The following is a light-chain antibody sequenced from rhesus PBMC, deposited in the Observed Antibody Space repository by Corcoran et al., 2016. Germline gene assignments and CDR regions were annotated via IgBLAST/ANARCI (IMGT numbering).Light chain of an antibody. Sequence: DIQMTQSPSSLSASVGDRVTVTCRASQGINKELSWYQQKPGKAPTLLIYAASSFQTGVSSRFSGRGSGTDYTLTISSLQPEDVASYYCLQDYTTPFTFGPVTKLDIK. CDR3: LQDYTTPFT. CDR2: AAS. V-gene: IGKV1-94*01. CDR1: QGINKE. J-gene: IGKJ3*01.